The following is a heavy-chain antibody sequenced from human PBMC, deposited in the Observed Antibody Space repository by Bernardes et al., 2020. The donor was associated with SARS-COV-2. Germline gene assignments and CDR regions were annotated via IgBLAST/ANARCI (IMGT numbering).Heavy chain of an antibody. V-gene: IGHV3-23*01. J-gene: IGHJ4*02. D-gene: IGHD3-22*01. CDR3: AIDLDSSARGYFDS. Sequence: GGSLRLSCAASGFDFSNYVMSWVRQAPGKGLEWVSGISGSGARTSYADSVKGRFTISRDNSKNTLYLQMNSLRAEDTATYYCAIDLDSSARGYFDSWGPGTLVTVSS. CDR2: ISGSGART. CDR1: GFDFSNYV.